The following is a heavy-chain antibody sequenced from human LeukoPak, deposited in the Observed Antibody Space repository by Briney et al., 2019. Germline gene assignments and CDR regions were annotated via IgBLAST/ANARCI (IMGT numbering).Heavy chain of an antibody. Sequence: PSETLSLTCTVSGASISSSSYYWGWIRQPPGKGLEWIGSIYYSGSTYYKPSLKSRVTISVDTSKNQFSLKLSSVTAADTAVYYCASYVVVVAATGYWGQGTLVTVSS. V-gene: IGHV4-39*01. CDR3: ASYVVVVAATGY. J-gene: IGHJ4*02. CDR2: IYYSGST. D-gene: IGHD2-15*01. CDR1: GASISSSSYY.